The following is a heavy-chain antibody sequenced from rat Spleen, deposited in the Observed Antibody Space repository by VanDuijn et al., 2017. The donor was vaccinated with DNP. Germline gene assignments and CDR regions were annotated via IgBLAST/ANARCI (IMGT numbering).Heavy chain of an antibody. V-gene: IGHV5-25*01. J-gene: IGHJ1*01. CDR2: ITNSGGST. CDR3: ARWGSSDWYFDF. CDR1: GFTFSDSA. D-gene: IGHD1-2*01. Sequence: EVQMVESGGGLVQPGNSLKLSCAASGFTFSDSAMAWVRQAPTKGLEWVASITNSGGSTYYRDSVKGRFTISRDNAKSTLYLQMDSLRSEDMATYYCARWGSSDWYFDFWGPGTMVTVSS.